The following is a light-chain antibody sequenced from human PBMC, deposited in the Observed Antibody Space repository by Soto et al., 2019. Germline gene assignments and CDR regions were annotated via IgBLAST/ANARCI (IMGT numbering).Light chain of an antibody. CDR2: GAS. Sequence: EIVLTQSPGTLSVSPGDRVTLSCMASQSISINLAWYQHKPGQAPRLLIHGASTRATGVPARISGSGSGTEFTLTISSLQSEDFAVYYCEQYGSSPPSITFGQGTRLEI. J-gene: IGKJ5*01. V-gene: IGKV3D-15*01. CDR1: QSISIN. CDR3: EQYGSSPPSIT.